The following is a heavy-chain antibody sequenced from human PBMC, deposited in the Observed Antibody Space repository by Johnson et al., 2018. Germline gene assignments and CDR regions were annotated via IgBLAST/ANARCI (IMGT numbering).Heavy chain of an antibody. D-gene: IGHD3-3*01. V-gene: IGHV3-7*01. CDR3: AREGSEGYYDFWSGQVNPENDYDMDV. J-gene: IGHJ6*03. CDR2: IKQDGSEK. CDR1: GFPFSSYW. Sequence: VRLVDSGGGLVQPGGSLRLSCAASGFPFSSYWMSWVRQAPGTGLEWVANIKQDGSEKYYVDSVKGRFTISSDNATNERYLQMNSLRAEDTAVYYCAREGSEGYYDFWSGQVNPENDYDMDVWGKGTTVTVSS.